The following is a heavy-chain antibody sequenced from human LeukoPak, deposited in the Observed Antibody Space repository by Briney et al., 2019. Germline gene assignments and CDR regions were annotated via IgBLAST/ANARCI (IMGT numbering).Heavy chain of an antibody. V-gene: IGHV3-21*01. J-gene: IGHJ3*02. CDR2: ISSSSSYI. D-gene: IGHD3-22*01. CDR3: ARDDTHYGSSGSFYDAFDI. CDR1: GFTFSSYS. Sequence: RTGGSLRLSCAASGFTFSSYSMNWVRQAPGKGLEWVSSISSSSSYIYYADSVKGRFTISRDNAKNSLYLQMNSLRAEDTAVYYCARDDTHYGSSGSFYDAFDIWGQGTMVTVSS.